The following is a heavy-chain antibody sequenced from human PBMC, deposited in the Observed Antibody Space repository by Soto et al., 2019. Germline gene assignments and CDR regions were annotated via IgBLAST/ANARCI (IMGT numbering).Heavy chain of an antibody. V-gene: IGHV4-34*01. Sequence: SETLSLTCAVYGGSFSGYYWSWIRQPPGKGLEWIGEINHSGSTNYNPSLKSRVTISVDTSKNQFSLKLSSVTAADTAVYYCGRTGGSGGMDVWGQGTTVTVSS. CDR1: GGSFSGYY. J-gene: IGHJ6*02. CDR3: GRTGGSGGMDV. CDR2: INHSGST. D-gene: IGHD3-10*01.